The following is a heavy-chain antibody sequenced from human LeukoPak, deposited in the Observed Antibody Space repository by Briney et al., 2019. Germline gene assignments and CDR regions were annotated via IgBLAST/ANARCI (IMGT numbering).Heavy chain of an antibody. J-gene: IGHJ5*02. Sequence: SGPTLVKPTQTLTLTCTFSGFSLSTSGVGVGWIRQPPGKALEWLALIYWDDDKRYSPSLKSRLTITKDTSKNQVVLTMTNMDPVDTATYYYAHRRGTTMLFNWFDPWGQGTLVTVSS. D-gene: IGHD4-17*01. V-gene: IGHV2-5*02. CDR3: AHRRGTTMLFNWFDP. CDR2: IYWDDDK. CDR1: GFSLSTSGVG.